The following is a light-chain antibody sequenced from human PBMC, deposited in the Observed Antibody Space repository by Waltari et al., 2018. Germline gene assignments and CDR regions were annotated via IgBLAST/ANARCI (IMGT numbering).Light chain of an antibody. CDR3: AAWDDSLNAWV. CDR2: NAN. CDR1: HSNIGGNI. Sequence: QSGLTQPPSASGTPGQRVTISCSGSHSNIGGNIVNWYQQLPRTAPKLLIFNANLRPSGVPDRFSGSKSGASASLAISGLQSEDEAVYYCAAWDDSLNAWVFGGGTRLTVL. V-gene: IGLV1-44*01. J-gene: IGLJ3*02.